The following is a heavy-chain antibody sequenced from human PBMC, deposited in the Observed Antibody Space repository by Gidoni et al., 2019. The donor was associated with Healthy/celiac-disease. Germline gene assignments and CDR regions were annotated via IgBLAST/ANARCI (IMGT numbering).Heavy chain of an antibody. CDR3: AREVQWLVRPYFQH. CDR2: IIPILGIA. D-gene: IGHD6-19*01. J-gene: IGHJ1*01. V-gene: IGHV1-69*04. Sequence: QVQLVQSGAEVKKPGSSVKVSCQASGGTFSSYAISWVRQAPGQGLEWMGRIIPILGIANDAQKFQGRVTITADKSTSTAYMELSSLRSEDTAVYYCAREVQWLVRPYFQHWGQGTLVTVSS. CDR1: GGTFSSYA.